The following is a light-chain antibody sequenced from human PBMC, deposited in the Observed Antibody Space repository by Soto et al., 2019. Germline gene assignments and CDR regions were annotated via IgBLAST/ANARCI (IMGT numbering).Light chain of an antibody. CDR1: SNDVGAFNY. Sequence: QSVLTQPASVSGSPGQSITISCTGSSNDVGAFNYVSWYRQPPGEAPKVLIRDVSNRPSGVSIRFSGSKSDNTASLTISGLQAEDEAHYYCSSFASGSTLYVFGTGTKVTVL. CDR2: DVS. CDR3: SSFASGSTLYV. J-gene: IGLJ1*01. V-gene: IGLV2-14*01.